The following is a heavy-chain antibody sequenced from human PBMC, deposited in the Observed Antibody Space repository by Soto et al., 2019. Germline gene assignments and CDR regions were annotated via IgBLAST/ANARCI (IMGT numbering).Heavy chain of an antibody. Sequence: SETLSLTCTVSGGSISSYYWSWIRQPPGKGLEWIGYIYYSGSTNYNPSLKSRVTISVDTSKSQFSLKLSSVTAAETAVYYCARGGYCSGGSCYWFDPWGQGTLVTVSS. CDR1: GGSISSYY. V-gene: IGHV4-59*01. J-gene: IGHJ5*02. CDR2: IYYSGST. CDR3: ARGGYCSGGSCYWFDP. D-gene: IGHD2-15*01.